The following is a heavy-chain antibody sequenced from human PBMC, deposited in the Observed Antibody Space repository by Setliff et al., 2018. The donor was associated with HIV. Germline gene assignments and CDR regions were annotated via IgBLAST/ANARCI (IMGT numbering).Heavy chain of an antibody. J-gene: IGHJ6*03. D-gene: IGHD3-22*01. Sequence: SVKVSCKASGGTFSSYTISWVRQAPGQGLEWMGRIIPILGIANYAQKFQGRVTITADKSTSTAYMELSSLRSEDTAVYYCASAYYYDSSGRTGYYMGVWGKGTTVTVSS. CDR1: GGTFSSYT. CDR2: IIPILGIA. CDR3: ASAYYYDSSGRTGYYMGV. V-gene: IGHV1-69*02.